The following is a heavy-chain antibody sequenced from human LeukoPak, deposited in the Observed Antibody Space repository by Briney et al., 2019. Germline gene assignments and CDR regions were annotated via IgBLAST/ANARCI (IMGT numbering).Heavy chain of an antibody. Sequence: GGSLRLSCAASGFTFRSYSMSWVRQAPGKGLEWVSSISSSSSYIYYADSVKGRFTISRDNAKKLLYLQMNSLRAEDTAVYYCATVVAAEYWGQGTLVTGSS. D-gene: IGHD5-12*01. CDR3: ATVVAAEY. CDR1: GFTFRSYS. CDR2: ISSSSSYI. V-gene: IGHV3-21*01. J-gene: IGHJ4*02.